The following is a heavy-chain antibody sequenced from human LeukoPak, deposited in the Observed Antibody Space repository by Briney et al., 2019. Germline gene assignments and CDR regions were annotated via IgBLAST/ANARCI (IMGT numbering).Heavy chain of an antibody. J-gene: IGHJ6*02. D-gene: IGHD3-3*02. Sequence: TAGGSLRLSCVASGFTFSSYSMNWVRQAPGKGLEWVSSISSSSSYIYYADSVKGRFTISRDNAKNSLYLQMNSLRAEDTAVYYCARDVTVYLHSYGMDVWGQGTTVTVSS. CDR1: GFTFSSYS. V-gene: IGHV3-21*01. CDR2: ISSSSSYI. CDR3: ARDVTVYLHSYGMDV.